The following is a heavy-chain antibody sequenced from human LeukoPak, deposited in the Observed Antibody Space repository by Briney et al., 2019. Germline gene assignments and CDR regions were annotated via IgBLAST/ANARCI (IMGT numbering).Heavy chain of an antibody. Sequence: ASVKVSCKASGGTFSSYAISWVRQAPGQGLEWMGRIIPILGIANYAQKFQGRVTITADKSTSTAYMELSSLRSEDTAVYYCARGGTLGYCSSTSCYTPGYWGQGTLVTVSS. CDR1: GGTFSSYA. CDR2: IIPILGIA. D-gene: IGHD2-2*02. CDR3: ARGGTLGYCSSTSCYTPGY. V-gene: IGHV1-69*04. J-gene: IGHJ4*02.